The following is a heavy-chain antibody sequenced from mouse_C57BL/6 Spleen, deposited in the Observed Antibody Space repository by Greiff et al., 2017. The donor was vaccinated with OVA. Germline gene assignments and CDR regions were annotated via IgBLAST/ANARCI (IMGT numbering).Heavy chain of an antibody. J-gene: IGHJ2*01. CDR2: IHPNSGST. V-gene: IGHV1-64*01. CDR3: VKSSGYPYYFDY. D-gene: IGHD3-2*02. Sequence: QVQLKQPGAELVKPGASVKLSCKASGYTFTSYWMHWVKQRPGQGLEWIGMIHPNSGSTNYNEKFKSKATLTVDKSSSTAYMQLSSLTSEDSAVYYCVKSSGYPYYFDYWGQGTTLTVSS. CDR1: GYTFTSYW.